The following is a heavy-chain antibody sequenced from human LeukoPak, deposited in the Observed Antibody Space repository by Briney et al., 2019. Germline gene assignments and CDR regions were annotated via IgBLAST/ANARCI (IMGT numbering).Heavy chain of an antibody. CDR3: AKNRNRSGYDLDY. Sequence: GGSLRLSCAASGFTFSSYGMHWVRQAPGKGLEWVAVISYDGSNKYYADSVKGRFTISRDNSKNTLYLQMSSLRAEDTAVYYCAKNRNRSGYDLDYWGQGTLVTVSS. J-gene: IGHJ4*02. D-gene: IGHD5-12*01. CDR1: GFTFSSYG. CDR2: ISYDGSNK. V-gene: IGHV3-30*18.